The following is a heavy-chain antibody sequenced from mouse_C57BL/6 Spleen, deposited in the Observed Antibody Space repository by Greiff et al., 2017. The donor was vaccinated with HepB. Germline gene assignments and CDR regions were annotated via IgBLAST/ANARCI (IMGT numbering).Heavy chain of an antibody. D-gene: IGHD2-4*01. CDR2: IYPRDGST. CDR3: SREEASYYDYLYYAMDY. CDR1: GYTFTDHT. V-gene: IGHV1-78*01. Sequence: VQLQQSDAELVKPGASVKISCKVSGYTFTDHTIHWMKQRPEQGLEWIGYIYPRDGSTKYNEKFKGKATLTADKSSSTAYMQLNSLTSEDSAVYFCSREEASYYDYLYYAMDYWGQGTSVTVAS. J-gene: IGHJ4*01.